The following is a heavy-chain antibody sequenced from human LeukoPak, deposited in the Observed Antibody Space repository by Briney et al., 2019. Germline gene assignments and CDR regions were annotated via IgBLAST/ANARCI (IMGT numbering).Heavy chain of an antibody. CDR3: ARDREMAY. CDR2: IYHSGTT. CDR1: GDSISHYY. V-gene: IGHV4-59*01. Sequence: SETLSLTCTVSGDSISHYYWSWIRQPPGQGPEWIGYIYHSGTTDYSASLKSRVTISVDTSKNQFSLKLRSVTAADTAVYYCARDREMAYWGQGILVTVSS. J-gene: IGHJ4*02. D-gene: IGHD2-8*01.